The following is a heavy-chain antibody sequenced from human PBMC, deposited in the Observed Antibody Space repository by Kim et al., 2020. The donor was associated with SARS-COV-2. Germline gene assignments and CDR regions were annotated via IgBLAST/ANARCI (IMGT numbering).Heavy chain of an antibody. Sequence: GGSLRLSCADFGFTFSSYSMNWVRKAPGKGLEGVSSISSSRSYINNADSVKGRFTISRDKAKNSLYLQMSSLSAEDTALYYCARGGYCSSTTGQRNPQLGSYGMDFCGQGTTVTVSS. CDR3: ARGGYCSSTTGQRNPQLGSYGMDF. J-gene: IGHJ6*02. D-gene: IGHD2-2*01. V-gene: IGHV3-21*01. CDR2: ISSSRSYI. CDR1: GFTFSSYS.